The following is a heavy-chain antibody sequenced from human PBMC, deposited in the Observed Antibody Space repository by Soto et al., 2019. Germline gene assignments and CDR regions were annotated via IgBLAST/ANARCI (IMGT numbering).Heavy chain of an antibody. CDR2: FDPEDGET. Sequence: ASVKVSCKVSGYTLTELSMHWVRQAPGKGLEWMGGFDPEDGETIYAQKFQGGVTMTEDTSTDTAYMELSSLRSEDTAVYYCATDLRQWLTPREFDYWGQGTLVTVSS. CDR1: GYTLTELS. D-gene: IGHD6-19*01. V-gene: IGHV1-24*01. CDR3: ATDLRQWLTPREFDY. J-gene: IGHJ4*02.